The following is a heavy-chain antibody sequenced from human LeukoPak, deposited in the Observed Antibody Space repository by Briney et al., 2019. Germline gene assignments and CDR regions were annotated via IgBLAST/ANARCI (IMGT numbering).Heavy chain of an antibody. J-gene: IGHJ6*03. D-gene: IGHD3-10*01. CDR2: ISSSSSYI. Sequence: GGSLRLSCAVSGFTFSSYSMNWVRQAPGKGLEWVSSISSSSSYIYYADSVKGRFTISRDNAKNSLYLQMNSLRAEDTAVYYCAREVLSMVRGYYYYMDVWGKGTTVTVSS. CDR1: GFTFSSYS. CDR3: AREVLSMVRGYYYYMDV. V-gene: IGHV3-21*01.